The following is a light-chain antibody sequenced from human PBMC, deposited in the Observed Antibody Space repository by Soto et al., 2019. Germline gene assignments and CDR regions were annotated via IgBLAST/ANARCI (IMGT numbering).Light chain of an antibody. Sequence: EIVMTQSPATLSVSPGERATLSCRASQSVSSNLACYQQKPGQAPRLLIYGASTRATGIPARFSGSGSGTEFTLTISSLQSEDFAVYYCQQYNNWPLYPFGQGTKLEIK. CDR1: QSVSSN. J-gene: IGKJ2*01. CDR2: GAS. V-gene: IGKV3-15*01. CDR3: QQYNNWPLYP.